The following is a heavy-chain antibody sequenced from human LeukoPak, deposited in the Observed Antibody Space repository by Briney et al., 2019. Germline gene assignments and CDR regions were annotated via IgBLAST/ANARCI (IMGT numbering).Heavy chain of an antibody. J-gene: IGHJ6*02. D-gene: IGHD6-19*01. CDR2: INHSGST. Sequence: KPSETLSLTCAVYGGSFSGYYWSWIRQPPGKGLEWIGEINHSGSTNYNPSLKSRVTISVDTSKNQFSLKLSSVTAADTAVYYCARAPGYSSGPFHYYYGMDVWGQGTTVTVSS. V-gene: IGHV4-34*01. CDR1: GGSFSGYY. CDR3: ARAPGYSSGPFHYYYGMDV.